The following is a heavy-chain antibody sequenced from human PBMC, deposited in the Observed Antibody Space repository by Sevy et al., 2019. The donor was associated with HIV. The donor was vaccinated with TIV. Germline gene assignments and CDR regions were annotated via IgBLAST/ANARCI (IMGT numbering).Heavy chain of an antibody. J-gene: IGHJ1*01. CDR1: GYTFTSYG. CDR2: ISTYNT. V-gene: IGHV1-18*01. Sequence: ASVKVSCKASGYTFTSYGITWVRQAPGQGLEWMGWISTYNTNYEEKLQGRVTMTTDTSTSIVYMELRSLRSDDTAVYYCARAPSGSQGPGQYFQHWGQGTLVTVSS. CDR3: ARAPSGSQGPGQYFQH. D-gene: IGHD1-26*01.